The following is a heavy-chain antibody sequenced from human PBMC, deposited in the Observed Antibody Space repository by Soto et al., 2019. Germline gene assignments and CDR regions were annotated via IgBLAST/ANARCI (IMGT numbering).Heavy chain of an antibody. D-gene: IGHD3-3*01. CDR2: ISRNSGSI. CDR1: GFTFDDSA. Sequence: EVQLVESGGGLVQPGRSLRLSCAASGFTFDDSAMHWVRQPPGKGLEWVSGISRNSGSIAYADSVKGRFTISRDNAKKLLYLQMNSLRPEDTALYYCAKDLTFTIFEDGMHVWGQGTTVTVSS. CDR3: AKDLTFTIFEDGMHV. V-gene: IGHV3-9*01. J-gene: IGHJ6*02.